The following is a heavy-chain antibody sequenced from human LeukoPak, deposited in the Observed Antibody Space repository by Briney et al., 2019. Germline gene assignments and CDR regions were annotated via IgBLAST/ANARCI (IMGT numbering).Heavy chain of an antibody. CDR3: ARVDSSGYYLDY. CDR2: IYRGGST. D-gene: IGHD3-22*01. CDR1: GFTVSSNY. V-gene: IGHV3-53*04. Sequence: GGSLGLSRAASGFTVSSNYMSWVRQAPGKGLEWVSVIYRGGSTYYADSVNGRFTISRHNSKNMLYLQMNSLRAEDTAVYYCARVDSSGYYLDYWGQGTLVTVSS. J-gene: IGHJ4*02.